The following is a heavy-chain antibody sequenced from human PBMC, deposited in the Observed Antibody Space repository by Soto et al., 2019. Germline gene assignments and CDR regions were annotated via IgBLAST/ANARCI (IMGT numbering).Heavy chain of an antibody. J-gene: IGHJ3*02. D-gene: IGHD6-19*01. CDR3: ARTIAVAVNDAFDI. V-gene: IGHV3-74*01. Sequence: EVQLVESGGGLVQPGGSLRLSCAASGFTFSSYWMHWVRQAPGKGLVWVSRINSDGSSTSYADSVKGRFTISRDNAKNTLYLQMNRLRAEDTAVYYCARTIAVAVNDAFDIWGQGTMVTVSS. CDR2: INSDGSST. CDR1: GFTFSSYW.